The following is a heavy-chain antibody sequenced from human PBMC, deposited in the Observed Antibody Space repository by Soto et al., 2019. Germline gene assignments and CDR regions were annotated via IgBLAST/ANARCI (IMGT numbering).Heavy chain of an antibody. CDR3: ARILGGYESYWFDP. D-gene: IGHD5-12*01. CDR2: IFSNDEK. V-gene: IGHV2-26*01. CDR1: GFSLSNARMG. J-gene: IGHJ5*02. Sequence: QVTLKESGPLLVKPTETLTLTCTVSGFSLSNARMGVSWYRQPPGKALAWLAPIFSNDEKSYSTSLKSRLTISMHTSKSQVVLTTTIMDPVDTATYYCARILGGYESYWFDPWCQGTLVTVSS.